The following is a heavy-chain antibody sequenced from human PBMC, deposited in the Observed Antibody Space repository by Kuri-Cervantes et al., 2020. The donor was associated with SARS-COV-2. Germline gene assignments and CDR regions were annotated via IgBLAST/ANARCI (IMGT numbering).Heavy chain of an antibody. V-gene: IGHV3-7*01. Sequence: GGSLRLSCAASGFTFSSYWMSWVRQAPGKGLEWVTNIKQDGSEKYYVDSVKGRFTISRDNAKNSLYLQMNSLRAEDTAVYYCARDRRVGWADYWGQGTLVTVSS. CDR1: GFTFSSYW. D-gene: IGHD1-26*01. J-gene: IGHJ4*02. CDR3: ARDRRVGWADY. CDR2: IKQDGSEK.